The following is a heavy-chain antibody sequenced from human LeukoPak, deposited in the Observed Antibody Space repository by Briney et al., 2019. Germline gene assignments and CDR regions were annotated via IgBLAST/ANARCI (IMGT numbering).Heavy chain of an antibody. CDR1: GFTFSNAW. D-gene: IGHD3-3*01. J-gene: IGHJ3*02. CDR2: IKSKTDGGTT. V-gene: IGHV3-15*01. Sequence: AGGSLRLSCAASGFTFSNAWMSWVRQAPGKGLEWVGRIKSKTDGGTTDYAAPVKGRFTISRDDSKNTLYLRMNSLKTEDTAVYYCTTEGVVPGAFDIWGQGTMVTVSS. CDR3: TTEGVVPGAFDI.